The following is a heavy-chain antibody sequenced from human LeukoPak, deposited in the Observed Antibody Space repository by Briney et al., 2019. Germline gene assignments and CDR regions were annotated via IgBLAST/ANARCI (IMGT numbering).Heavy chain of an antibody. CDR3: ARAVAVAEVDPRFIGSHEFVY. V-gene: IGHV6-1*01. Sequence: SQTLSLTCAISGDSVSSNSAAWNWIRQSPSRGLEWLGRTYYRSKWYNDYAVSVKSRITINPDTSKNQFSLQLNSVTPEDTAVYYCARAVAVAEVDPRFIGSHEFVYWGQGTLVTVSS. J-gene: IGHJ4*02. CDR2: TYYRSKWYN. CDR1: GDSVSSNSAA. D-gene: IGHD6-19*01.